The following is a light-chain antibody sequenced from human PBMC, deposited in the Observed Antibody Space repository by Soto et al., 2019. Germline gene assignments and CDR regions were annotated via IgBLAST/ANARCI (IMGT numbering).Light chain of an antibody. CDR3: QQYNSYSQT. CDR1: QGIRSD. V-gene: IGKV1-17*01. Sequence: DIQMTLSPSSLSASVVDRFTITCLASQGIRSDLGWYQQKPGKAPKRLIYAASSLQSGVPSRFSASGSGTEFTLTISSLQPDDFATYYCQQYNSYSQTFGQGTKGAIK. CDR2: AAS. J-gene: IGKJ1*01.